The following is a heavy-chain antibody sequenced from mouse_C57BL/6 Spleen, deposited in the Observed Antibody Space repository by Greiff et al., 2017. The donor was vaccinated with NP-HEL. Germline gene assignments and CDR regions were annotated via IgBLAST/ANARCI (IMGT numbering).Heavy chain of an antibody. CDR2: IHPNSGST. CDR1: GYTFTSYW. Sequence: QVQLQQPGAELVKPGASVKLSCKASGYTFTSYWMHWVKQRPGPGLEWIGMIHPNSGSTNYNEKFKSKATLTVDKSSSTAYMQLSSLTSEDSAVYYCARKDYYGMFDYWGQGTTLTVSS. D-gene: IGHD1-1*01. J-gene: IGHJ2*01. CDR3: ARKDYYGMFDY. V-gene: IGHV1-64*01.